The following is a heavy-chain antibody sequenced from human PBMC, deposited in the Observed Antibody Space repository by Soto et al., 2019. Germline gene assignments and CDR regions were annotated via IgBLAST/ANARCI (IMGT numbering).Heavy chain of an antibody. J-gene: IGHJ6*02. CDR1: GDSVSSSDAA. D-gene: IGHD6-6*01. CDR2: AYYRSKWYI. Sequence: QVQVQQSGPGLVKSSQILSLTCAISGDSVSSSDAAWNWIRQSPSRGLEWLGRAYYRSKWYINYSASVQSRMTINTDASKNQFSLQLNSATPEDTAVYYCVRQFGSSSGYSGLDVWGQGTTVTVSS. V-gene: IGHV6-1*01. CDR3: VRQFGSSSGYSGLDV.